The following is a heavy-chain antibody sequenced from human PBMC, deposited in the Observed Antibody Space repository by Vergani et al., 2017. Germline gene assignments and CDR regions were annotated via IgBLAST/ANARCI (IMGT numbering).Heavy chain of an antibody. V-gene: IGHV1-3*01. CDR1: GYTFTSYA. CDR3: ARVSLSLGRGGFDP. CDR2: INAGNGNT. D-gene: IGHD3-10*01. Sequence: QVQLVQSGAEVKKPGASVKVSCKASGYTFTSYAMHWVRQAPGQRLEWMGWINAGNGNTKYSQKFQGRVTITRDTSASTAYMELSSLRSEDTAVYYCARVSLSLGRGGFDPWGQGTLVTVSS. J-gene: IGHJ5*02.